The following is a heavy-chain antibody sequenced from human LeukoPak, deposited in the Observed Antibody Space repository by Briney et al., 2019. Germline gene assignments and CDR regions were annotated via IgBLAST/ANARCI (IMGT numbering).Heavy chain of an antibody. D-gene: IGHD3-10*01. Sequence: GASVKVSCKASGYTFISYDINWVRQVTGQGLEWMGWMNPNSGNTGYAQKFQGRVTITRNTSISTAFMELSSLRSDDTAVYYCASLLWFGESSPFDPWGQGTLVTVSS. CDR3: ASLLWFGESSPFDP. CDR1: GYTFISYD. J-gene: IGHJ5*01. V-gene: IGHV1-8*03. CDR2: MNPNSGNT.